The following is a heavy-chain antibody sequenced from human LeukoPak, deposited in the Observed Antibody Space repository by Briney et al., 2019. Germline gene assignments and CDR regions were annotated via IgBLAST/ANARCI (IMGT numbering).Heavy chain of an antibody. Sequence: SETLSLTCTVSGGSIRSYYWSWIRQPPGKGPEWIGYIYYSGSTNYNPSLKSRVTISVDTSKNQFSLKLSSVTAADTAVYYCARGGGLLSYYYYMDVWGKGTTVTISS. V-gene: IGHV4-59*01. CDR2: IYYSGST. J-gene: IGHJ6*03. D-gene: IGHD2-2*01. CDR3: ARGGGLLSYYYYMDV. CDR1: GGSIRSYY.